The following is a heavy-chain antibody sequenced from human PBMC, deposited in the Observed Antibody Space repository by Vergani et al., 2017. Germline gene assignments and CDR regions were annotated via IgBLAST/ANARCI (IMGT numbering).Heavy chain of an antibody. CDR3: ARFPSVEQLDYYYYYMDV. CDR2: ISAYNGNT. Sequence: QVQLVQSGAEVKKPGASVKVSCKASGYTFTSYGISWVRQAPGQGLEWMGWISAYNGNTNYAQKLQGRVTMTTDTSTSTAYMELRSLRAEDTAVYYCARFPSVEQLDYYYYYMDVWGKGTTVTVSS. J-gene: IGHJ6*03. CDR1: GYTFTSYG. D-gene: IGHD6-6*01. V-gene: IGHV1-18*04.